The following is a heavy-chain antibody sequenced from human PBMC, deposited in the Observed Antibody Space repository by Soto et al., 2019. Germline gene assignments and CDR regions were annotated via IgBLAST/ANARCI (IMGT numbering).Heavy chain of an antibody. CDR3: ARERAVAGFDF. CDR1: GYTFTSYD. CDR2: MNPNTGNT. J-gene: IGHJ4*02. D-gene: IGHD6-19*01. V-gene: IGHV1-8*01. Sequence: QVQLVQSGAEVKKPGASVKVSCKASGYTFTSYDINWVRQATGQGLEWMGWMNPNTGNTVYAQNFQGRVTMTRNTSITPAYMELSSMRSEDTAGYYCARERAVAGFDFWGQGTLVTVSS.